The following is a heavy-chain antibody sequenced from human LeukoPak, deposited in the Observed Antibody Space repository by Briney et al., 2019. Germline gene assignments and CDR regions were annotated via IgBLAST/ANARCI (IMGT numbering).Heavy chain of an antibody. CDR1: GYTLTELS. Sequence: ASVTVSCKVSGYTLTELSMHWVRQAPGKGLEWMGGFDPEDGETIYAQKFQGRVTMTEDTSTDTAYMELSSLRSEDTAVYYCATDMSPPYSSGWYNYFDYWGQGTLVTVSS. D-gene: IGHD6-19*01. CDR2: FDPEDGET. J-gene: IGHJ4*02. CDR3: ATDMSPPYSSGWYNYFDY. V-gene: IGHV1-24*01.